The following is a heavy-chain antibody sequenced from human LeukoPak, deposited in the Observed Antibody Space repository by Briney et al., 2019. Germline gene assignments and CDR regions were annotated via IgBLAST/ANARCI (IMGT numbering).Heavy chain of an antibody. V-gene: IGHV4-39*01. Sequence: SETLSLTCTVSGGSIISSSYYWGWIRQPPGKGLEWIGSIYYSGSTYYNPSLKSRVTISVDTSKNQFSLKLSSVTAADTAVYYCARQSPSCTNGVWFYDYYYYYYMDVWGKGTTVTVSS. J-gene: IGHJ6*03. CDR3: ARQSPSCTNGVWFYDYYYYYYMDV. D-gene: IGHD2-8*01. CDR1: GGSIISSSYY. CDR2: IYYSGST.